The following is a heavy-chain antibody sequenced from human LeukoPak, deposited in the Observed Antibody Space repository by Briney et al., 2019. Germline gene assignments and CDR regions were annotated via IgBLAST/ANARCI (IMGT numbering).Heavy chain of an antibody. Sequence: PGRSLRLSCAASGFTFSSYAMHWVRQAPGKGLEWVAVISYDGSNKYYADSVKGRFTISRDNSKNTLYLQMNSLRPEDTAVYYCARSPIAARHSLDYWGQGTLVTVSS. CDR1: GFTFSSYA. CDR3: ARSPIAARHSLDY. D-gene: IGHD6-6*01. CDR2: ISYDGSNK. J-gene: IGHJ4*02. V-gene: IGHV3-30-3*01.